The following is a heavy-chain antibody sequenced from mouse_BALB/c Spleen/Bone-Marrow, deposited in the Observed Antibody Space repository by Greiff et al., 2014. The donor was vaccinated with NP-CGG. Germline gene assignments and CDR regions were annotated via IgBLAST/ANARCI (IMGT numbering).Heavy chain of an antibody. D-gene: IGHD2-14*01. CDR1: GFNIKDTY. V-gene: IGHV14-3*02. J-gene: IGHJ4*01. Sequence: EVQLQQSGAELVKPGASVKSSCTASGFNIKDTYMHWVKQRPEQGLEWIGRIDPANGNTKYDPKFQGKATITADTSSNTAYLQLKSLTSEDTAVYYCAQGYDWAMDYWGQGTSVTVSS. CDR2: IDPANGNT. CDR3: AQGYDWAMDY.